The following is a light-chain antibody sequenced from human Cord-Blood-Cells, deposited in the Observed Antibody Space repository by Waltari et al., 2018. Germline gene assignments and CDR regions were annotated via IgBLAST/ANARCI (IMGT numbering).Light chain of an antibody. V-gene: IGKV3-15*01. CDR2: GAS. CDR3: QQYNNWPYT. Sequence: EIVMTQSPATLSGSPGERATLPCRASQSVSSNLAWYQQKPGQAPRLLIYGASTRATGIPARFSGSGSGTEFTLTISSLQSEDFAVYYCQQYNNWPYTFGQGTKLEIK. CDR1: QSVSSN. J-gene: IGKJ2*01.